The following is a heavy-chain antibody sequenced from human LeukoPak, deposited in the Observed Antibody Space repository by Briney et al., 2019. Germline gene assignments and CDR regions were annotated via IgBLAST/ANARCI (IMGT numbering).Heavy chain of an antibody. D-gene: IGHD6-6*01. Sequence: GASVKVSCKASGGTFSSYAISWVRQAPGQGLEWMGGIIPIFGTANYAQKFQGRVTITADESTSTAYMELSSLRSEDTAVYYCARATPPYSSSHQFDYWGQGTLVTVSS. CDR1: GGTFSSYA. CDR3: ARATPPYSSSHQFDY. CDR2: IIPIFGTA. V-gene: IGHV1-69*13. J-gene: IGHJ4*02.